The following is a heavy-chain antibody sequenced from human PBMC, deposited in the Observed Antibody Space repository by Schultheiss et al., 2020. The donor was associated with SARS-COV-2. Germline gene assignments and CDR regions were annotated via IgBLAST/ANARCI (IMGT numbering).Heavy chain of an antibody. J-gene: IGHJ4*02. D-gene: IGHD1-26*01. CDR2: ISYDGSNK. V-gene: IGHV3-30*01. CDR1: GFTFSGYT. CDR3: ARGNYYFYFDY. Sequence: GGSLRLSCAASGFTFSGYTMHWVRQAPGKGLEWVAVISYDGSNKYYADSVKGRFTISRDNSKNTLYLQMNSLRAEDTAVYYCARGNYYFYFDYWGQGTLVTVSS.